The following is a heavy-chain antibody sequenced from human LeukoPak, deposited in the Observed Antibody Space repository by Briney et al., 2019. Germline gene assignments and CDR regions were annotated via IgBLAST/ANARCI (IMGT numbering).Heavy chain of an antibody. V-gene: IGHV3-21*01. CDR2: ISSSSSYI. CDR3: ARDYKVGANYGY. CDR1: GFTFSSCS. Sequence: PGGSLRLSCAASGFTFSSCSMNWVRQAPGKGLEWVSSISSSSSYIYYADSVKGRFTISRDNAKNSLYLQMNSLRAEDTAVYYCARDYKVGANYGYWGQGTLVTVSS. J-gene: IGHJ4*02. D-gene: IGHD1-26*01.